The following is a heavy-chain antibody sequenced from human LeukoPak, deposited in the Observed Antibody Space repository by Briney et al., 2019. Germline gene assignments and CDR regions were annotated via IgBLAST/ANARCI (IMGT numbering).Heavy chain of an antibody. CDR3: ARGPGGSNWIWFDP. CDR2: ISGSGGST. Sequence: GGSLRLSCAASGFTFSSYAMSWVRQAPGKGLEWVSAISGSGGSTYYADSVKGRFTISRDNSKNTLYLQMNSLRAEDTAVYYCARGPGGSNWIWFDPWGQGTLVTVSS. CDR1: GFTFSSYA. D-gene: IGHD1-26*01. J-gene: IGHJ5*02. V-gene: IGHV3-23*01.